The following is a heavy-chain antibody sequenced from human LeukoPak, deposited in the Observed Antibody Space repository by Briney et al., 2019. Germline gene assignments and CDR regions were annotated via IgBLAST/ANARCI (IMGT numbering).Heavy chain of an antibody. J-gene: IGHJ5*02. CDR3: ARLGIAGSWFDP. V-gene: IGHV1-2*06. CDR1: GYTFTCYY. D-gene: IGHD3-10*01. CDR2: INPNSGGT. Sequence: ASVKVSCKASGYTFTCYYMHWVRQAPGQGLEWMGRINPNSGGTNYAQKFQGRVTMTRDTSISTAYMELSRLRSDDTAVYYCARLGIAGSWFDPWGQGTLVTVSS.